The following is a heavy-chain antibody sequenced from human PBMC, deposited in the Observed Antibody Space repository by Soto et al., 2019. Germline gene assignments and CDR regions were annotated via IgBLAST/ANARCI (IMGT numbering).Heavy chain of an antibody. CDR2: ISYDGSNK. V-gene: IGHV3-30*18. D-gene: IGHD3-3*02. Sequence: GGSLRLSCAASGFTFSSYGMHWVRQAPGKGLEWVAVISYDGSNKYYADSVKGRFTISRDNSKNTLYLQMNSLRAEDTAVYYCEKVLEEIDDYFDYWGQGTLVTVSS. J-gene: IGHJ4*02. CDR1: GFTFSSYG. CDR3: EKVLEEIDDYFDY.